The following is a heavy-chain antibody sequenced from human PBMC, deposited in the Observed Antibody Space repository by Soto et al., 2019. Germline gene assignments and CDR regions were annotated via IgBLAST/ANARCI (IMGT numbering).Heavy chain of an antibody. CDR3: ARGYWLDP. Sequence: EVQVVESGGDLVQPGGSLTLSCEASGFTVSSNYMSWVRQSPGKGLEWVSIIYAGGNTYYADSLKGRLTLSRDNSENTVYLQINSLRPDDTAIYYCARGYWLDPWGQGTLVTVSS. CDR2: IYAGGNT. J-gene: IGHJ5*02. V-gene: IGHV3-53*04. CDR1: GFTVSSNY.